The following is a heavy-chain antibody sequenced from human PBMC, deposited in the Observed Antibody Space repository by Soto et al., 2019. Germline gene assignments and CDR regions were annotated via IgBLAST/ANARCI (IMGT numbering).Heavy chain of an antibody. D-gene: IGHD1-26*01. CDR2: IYYSGST. CDR1: GGSISSYY. Sequence: QVQLQESGPGLVKPSETLSLTCTVSGGSISSYYWSWIRQRPGKGLEWIGYIYYSGSTNYNPSLKSRVTISVDTSKNQFSLKLSSVTAADTAVYYCARDGTFSIVGAGRTGFDYWGQGTLVTVSS. V-gene: IGHV4-59*01. CDR3: ARDGTFSIVGAGRTGFDY. J-gene: IGHJ4*02.